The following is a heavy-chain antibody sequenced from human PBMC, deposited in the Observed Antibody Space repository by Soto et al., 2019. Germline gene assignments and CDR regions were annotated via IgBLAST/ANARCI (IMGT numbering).Heavy chain of an antibody. V-gene: IGHV1-8*01. CDR1: GYTFSDFD. CDR3: ARGNPVNYAGFDV. D-gene: IGHD3-16*01. Sequence: QAHLEQSGAEVKRPGASVKVSCQASGYTFSDFDINWLREASGQGPEWMGWMNAKSGDTFFAQRFQGKCNMTWDTSLSTAYMEVGSLTSDDTAMYYCARGNPVNYAGFDVWGQGTTVAVSS. J-gene: IGHJ6*02. CDR2: MNAKSGDT.